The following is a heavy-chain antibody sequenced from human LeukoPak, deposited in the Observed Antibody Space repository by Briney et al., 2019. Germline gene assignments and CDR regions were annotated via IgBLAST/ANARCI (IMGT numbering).Heavy chain of an antibody. CDR1: GYTFTSYD. V-gene: IGHV1-8*02. CDR2: MNPNSGNT. J-gene: IGHJ3*02. CDR3: ARSGYSYGYDAFDI. D-gene: IGHD5-18*01. Sequence: ASVKVSCKASGYTFTSYDINWVRQATGQGLEWMGWMNPNSGNTGYAQKFQGRVTMTRDMSTSTVYMELSSLRSEDTAGYYCARSGYSYGYDAFDIWGQGTMVTVSS.